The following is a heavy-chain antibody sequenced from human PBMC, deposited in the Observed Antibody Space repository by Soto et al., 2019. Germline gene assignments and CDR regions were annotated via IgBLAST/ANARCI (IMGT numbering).Heavy chain of an antibody. CDR2: VYWDDDK. Sequence: QITLKESGPMLVKPTQALTLTCTCSGFSLTTSGVGVGWIRQPPGKALEWLALVYWDDDKRYSPSLTNRLTLSRDTSKNQVVLTLTNVDPTDTGPYFCAHKGGFGYPESWGQGTMVTVSS. J-gene: IGHJ5*02. CDR1: GFSLTTSGVG. CDR3: AHKGGFGYPES. V-gene: IGHV2-5*02. D-gene: IGHD5-18*01.